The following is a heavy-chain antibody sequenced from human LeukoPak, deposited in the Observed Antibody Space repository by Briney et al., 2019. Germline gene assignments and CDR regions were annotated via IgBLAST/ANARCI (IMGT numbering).Heavy chain of an antibody. J-gene: IGHJ4*02. CDR1: GFTFSSYA. CDR2: ISGSGGST. CDR3: AKALWFGELLIDY. V-gene: IGHV3-23*01. Sequence: GGPLRLSCAASGFTFSSYAMSWVRQAPGKGLEWVSAISGSGGSTYYADSVKGRFTISRDNSKNTLYLQMNSLRAEDTAVYYCAKALWFGELLIDYWGQGTLVTVSS. D-gene: IGHD3-10*01.